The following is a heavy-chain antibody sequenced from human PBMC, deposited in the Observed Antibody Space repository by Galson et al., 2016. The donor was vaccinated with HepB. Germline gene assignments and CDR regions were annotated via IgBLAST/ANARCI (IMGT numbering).Heavy chain of an antibody. Sequence: SLRLSCAASGISFSNYWMTWVRQAPGKGLEWVANIKEDGSVKYYVDSVKGRFTISRDNAKNALYLQLNSLRAEDTAVYYCARDVNYGIFDRWGQGTLVTVTP. J-gene: IGHJ4*02. CDR1: GISFSNYW. V-gene: IGHV3-7*01. CDR2: IKEDGSVK. CDR3: ARDVNYGIFDR. D-gene: IGHD3-10*01.